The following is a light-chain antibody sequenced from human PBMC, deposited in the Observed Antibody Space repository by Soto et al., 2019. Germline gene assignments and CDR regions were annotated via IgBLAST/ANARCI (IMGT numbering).Light chain of an antibody. CDR3: QTWGTAIHDVV. J-gene: IGLJ2*01. Sequence: QSVLTQSPSASASLGASVKLTCTLSSGHTNYAIAWHQQQPDKGPRYLMKVNSDGSHNKGDGIPDRFSGSSSGTERHLTISSLQSEDEADYYCQTWGTAIHDVVFGGGTKLTVL. V-gene: IGLV4-69*01. CDR2: VNSDGSH. CDR1: SGHTNYA.